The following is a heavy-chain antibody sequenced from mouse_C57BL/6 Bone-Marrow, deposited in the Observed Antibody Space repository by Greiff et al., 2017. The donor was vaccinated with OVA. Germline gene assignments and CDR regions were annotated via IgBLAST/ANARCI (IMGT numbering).Heavy chain of an antibody. CDR1: GYSITSGYY. J-gene: IGHJ2*01. Sequence: EVHLVESGPGLVKPSQSLSLTCSVTGYSITSGYYWNWIRQFPGNKLEWMGYISYDGSNNYNPSLKNRISITRDTSKNQFFLKLNSVTTEDTATYYCARVLLWFDYWGQGTTLTVSS. V-gene: IGHV3-6*01. D-gene: IGHD2-10*01. CDR2: ISYDGSN. CDR3: ARVLLWFDY.